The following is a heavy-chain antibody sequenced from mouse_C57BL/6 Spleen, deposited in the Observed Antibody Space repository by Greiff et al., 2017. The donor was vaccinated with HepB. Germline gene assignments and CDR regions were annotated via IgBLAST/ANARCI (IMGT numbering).Heavy chain of an antibody. Sequence: VQLQQPGAELVRPGTSVKLSCKASGYTFTSYWMHWVKQRPGQGLEWIGVIDPSDSYTNYNQKFKGKATLTVDTSSSTAYMQLSSLTSEDSAVYYCARGDSNYEGFAYWGQGTLVTVSA. CDR3: ARGDSNYEGFAY. CDR1: GYTFTSYW. V-gene: IGHV1-59*01. J-gene: IGHJ3*01. CDR2: IDPSDSYT. D-gene: IGHD2-5*01.